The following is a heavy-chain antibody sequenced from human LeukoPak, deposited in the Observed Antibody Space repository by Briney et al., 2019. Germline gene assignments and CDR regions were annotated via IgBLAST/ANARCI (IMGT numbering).Heavy chain of an antibody. Sequence: GGSLRLSCEASGFSFSDYGMHWVRQAPGKGLEWVALIRYNGDNKYYADSVKGRFTVSRDNSQSTLYLQMNSLRVEDTAVYYCAKRVVIRSTDYFYYYIHVWGKGTTVTVSS. D-gene: IGHD3-3*01. J-gene: IGHJ6*03. CDR2: IRYNGDNK. CDR1: GFSFSDYG. V-gene: IGHV3-30*02. CDR3: AKRVVIRSTDYFYYYIHV.